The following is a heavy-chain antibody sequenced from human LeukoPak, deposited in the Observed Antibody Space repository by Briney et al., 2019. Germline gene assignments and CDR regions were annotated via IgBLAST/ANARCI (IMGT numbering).Heavy chain of an antibody. CDR2: IYTGGST. Sequence: GGSLRLSCAASGFTVSNNYMSWVRQAPGKGLEWVSIIYTGGSTYYSESVKGRFTISRDNSKNTLYLQMNSLRVEDTAIYYCAKEPADWGQGTLVTVSS. V-gene: IGHV3-66*01. CDR1: GFTVSNNY. J-gene: IGHJ4*02. CDR3: AKEPAD.